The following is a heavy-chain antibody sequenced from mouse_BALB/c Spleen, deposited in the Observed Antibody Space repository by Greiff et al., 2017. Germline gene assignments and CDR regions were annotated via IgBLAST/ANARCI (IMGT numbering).Heavy chain of an antibody. CDR1: GYTFTSYW. CDR3: AREGYFDV. J-gene: IGHJ1*01. CDR2: INPSNGRT. Sequence: QVQLQQPGAELVKPGASVKLSCKASGYTFTSYWMHWVKQRPGQGLEWIGEINPSNGRTNYNEKFKSKATLTVDKSSSTAYMQLSSLTSEDSAVYYCAREGYFDVWGAGTTVTVSS. V-gene: IGHV1S81*02.